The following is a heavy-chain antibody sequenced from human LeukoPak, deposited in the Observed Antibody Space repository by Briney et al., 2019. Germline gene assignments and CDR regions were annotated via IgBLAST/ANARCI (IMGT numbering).Heavy chain of an antibody. CDR3: ARGAKDADFWSGYSHYYYYMDV. CDR2: MNPNSGNT. CDR1: GYTFTSYD. V-gene: IGHV1-8*03. D-gene: IGHD3-3*01. J-gene: IGHJ6*03. Sequence: ASVKVSCKASGYTFTSYDINWVRQATGQGLEWMGWMNPNSGNTGYAQKFQGRVTITRNTSISTAYMELSSLRSEDTAVYYCARGAKDADFWSGYSHYYYYMDVWGKGTTVTVSS.